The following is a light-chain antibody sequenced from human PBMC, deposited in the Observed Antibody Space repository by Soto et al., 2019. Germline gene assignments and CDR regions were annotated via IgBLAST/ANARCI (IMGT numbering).Light chain of an antibody. Sequence: DIQMTQFPSSLSASVGDRVTITCRASQGIGNSLAWFQQKPAKAPKSLIYGGSSLQSGVPSKFSGSGSGTYFTLTISSLQPEDSATYYCQQYYAYPFTFGPGTKVDVK. CDR1: QGIGNS. CDR3: QQYYAYPFT. J-gene: IGKJ3*01. V-gene: IGKV1-16*02. CDR2: GGS.